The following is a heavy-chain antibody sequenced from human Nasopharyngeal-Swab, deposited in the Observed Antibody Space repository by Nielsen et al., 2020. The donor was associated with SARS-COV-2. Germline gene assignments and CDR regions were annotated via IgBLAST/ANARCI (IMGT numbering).Heavy chain of an antibody. J-gene: IGHJ4*02. CDR2: IFDSGTT. Sequence: SETLSLTCTVSGGSISSYYWSWIRQPAGKGLEWIGRIFDSGTTNYNPSLKSRITMSVDTSRNQFSLKLSSVTAADTAVYYCAREEQSFDYWGQGTLVTVSS. D-gene: IGHD1-26*01. CDR3: AREEQSFDY. CDR1: GGSISSYY. V-gene: IGHV4-4*07.